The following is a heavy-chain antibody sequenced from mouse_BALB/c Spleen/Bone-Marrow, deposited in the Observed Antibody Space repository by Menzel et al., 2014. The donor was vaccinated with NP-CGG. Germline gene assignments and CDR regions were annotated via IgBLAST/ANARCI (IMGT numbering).Heavy chain of an antibody. CDR2: IYPGDGDT. Sequence: QVQLQQSGPALVKPGASVKISCRASGYAFSSSWMNWVKQRPGQGLEWIGRIYPGDGDTNYNGKFKGKATLTADKSSSTAYMQLSSLTSVDSAVYFCARTDGSSYFVYWGQGTLVTVSA. CDR3: ARTDGSSYFVY. V-gene: IGHV1-82*01. D-gene: IGHD1-1*01. CDR1: GYAFSSSW. J-gene: IGHJ3*01.